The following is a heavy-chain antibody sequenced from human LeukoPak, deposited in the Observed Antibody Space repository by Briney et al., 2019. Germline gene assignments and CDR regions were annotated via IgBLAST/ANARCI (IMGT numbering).Heavy chain of an antibody. D-gene: IGHD6-13*01. CDR3: SRQQLVFDS. CDR2: IKSQTDGGTT. V-gene: IGHV3-15*01. CDR1: GSAFRNAW. Sequence: GGSLRLSCAASGSAFRNAWMSWVRQAPGKGLEWVGHIKSQTDGGTTDYTAPVKGRFTISRDDSKNTLYLQMNSLKTEDTAVYYCSRQQLVFDSWGQGTLVTVSS. J-gene: IGHJ4*02.